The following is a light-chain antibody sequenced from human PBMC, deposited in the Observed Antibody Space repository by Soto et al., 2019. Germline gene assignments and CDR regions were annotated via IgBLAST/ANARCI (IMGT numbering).Light chain of an antibody. Sequence: EIVLTQSPGILSLSPGERATLSCRASQSVSSSYLAWYQQKPGQAPRLLIYGSYSRATVIPDRFSGSGFGTDFTLTISTLEPEDFAVYYCQHYSSSPRSWTFGQGTKVEIK. CDR2: GSY. V-gene: IGKV3-20*01. CDR3: QHYSSSPRSWT. J-gene: IGKJ1*01. CDR1: QSVSSSY.